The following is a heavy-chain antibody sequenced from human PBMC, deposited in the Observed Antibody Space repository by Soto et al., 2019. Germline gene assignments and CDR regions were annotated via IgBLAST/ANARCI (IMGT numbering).Heavy chain of an antibody. V-gene: IGHV3-11*01. J-gene: IGHJ4*02. D-gene: IGHD3-10*01. CDR1: GFTFSDYY. CDR2: ISGSGNTI. Sequence: QVQLVESGGGLVKPGGSLRLSCAASGFTFSDYYMTWIRQPPGKGLEWLSYISGSGNTIYYADSVKGRFTVSRDNARNSLYQQINSLSAEDTAFYYCASDPYYYASGYWGQGTLVTVSS. CDR3: ASDPYYYASGY.